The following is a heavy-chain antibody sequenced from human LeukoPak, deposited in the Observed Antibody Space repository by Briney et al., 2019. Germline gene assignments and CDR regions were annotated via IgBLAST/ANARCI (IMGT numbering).Heavy chain of an antibody. J-gene: IGHJ6*02. V-gene: IGHV1-69*01. Sequence: GASVNVSCKASGGTFSSYAISWVRQAPGQGLEWMGGIIPIFGTANYAQKFQGRVTITADESTSTAYMELSSLRSEDTAVYYCARDGRQSGYYYGMDVWGQGTTVTVSS. CDR2: IIPIFGTA. CDR3: ARDGRQSGYYYGMDV. D-gene: IGHD3/OR15-3a*01. CDR1: GGTFSSYA.